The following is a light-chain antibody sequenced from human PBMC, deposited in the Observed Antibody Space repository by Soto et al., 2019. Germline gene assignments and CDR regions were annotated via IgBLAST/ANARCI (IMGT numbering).Light chain of an antibody. CDR1: QSVTSLH. J-gene: IGKJ1*01. Sequence: EIVLTQSPGTLSLSPGERATLACRASQSVTSLHSAWYQQKPGQAPRLLIFGASSRATGIPDKFSGSGSGTDFTLTISRLEPDDFAVYYCQYYGSSSWTFGQGTKVEIK. CDR3: QYYGSSSWT. V-gene: IGKV3-20*01. CDR2: GAS.